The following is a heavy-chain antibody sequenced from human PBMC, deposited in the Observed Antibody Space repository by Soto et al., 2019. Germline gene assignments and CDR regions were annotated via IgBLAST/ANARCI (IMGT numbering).Heavy chain of an antibody. CDR1: GFSVNSDF. D-gene: IGHD2-21*02. CDR2: TPRTGAT. CDR3: RAWLLAESFDV. V-gene: IGHV3-53*01. Sequence: VQLVESGGGLMQPGGSLRLSCAASGFSVNSDFMNWVRKAPGKGLEWVSITPRTGATLYADSVKGRLIVSRDDANNAVYLRLNSLPVDDTAVDYCRAWLLAESFDVWGPGTVVTVSA. J-gene: IGHJ3*01.